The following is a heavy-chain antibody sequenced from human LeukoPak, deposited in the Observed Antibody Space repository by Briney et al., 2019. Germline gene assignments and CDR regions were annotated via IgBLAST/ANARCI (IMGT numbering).Heavy chain of an antibody. V-gene: IGHV1-58*02. Sequence: PWASVKVSCKASGFTFTSSAMQGVRQARGQRREWIGWIVVGSGNTNYAQKFQERVTITRDMSTSTAYMELSSLRSEDTAVYYCAADPRGYYYDSSGYYSTFDYWGQGTLVTVSS. CDR1: GFTFTSSA. D-gene: IGHD3-22*01. CDR2: IVVGSGNT. J-gene: IGHJ4*02. CDR3: AADPRGYYYDSSGYYSTFDY.